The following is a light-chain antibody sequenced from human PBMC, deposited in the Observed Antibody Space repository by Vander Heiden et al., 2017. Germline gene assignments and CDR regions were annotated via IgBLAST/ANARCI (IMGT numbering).Light chain of an antibody. CDR1: SSNIGNNY. CDR2: ENN. J-gene: IGLJ1*01. V-gene: IGLV1-51*02. Sequence: ISCSGSSSNIGNNYVSWYQQLPGTAPKLLIYENNKRPSGIPDRFSGSKSGTSATLGITGLQTGDEADYYCGAWDSSLTAYVFGTGTKVTGL. CDR3: GAWDSSLTAYV.